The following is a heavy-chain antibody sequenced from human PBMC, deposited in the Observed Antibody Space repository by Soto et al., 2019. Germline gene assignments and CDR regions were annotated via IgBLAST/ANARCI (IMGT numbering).Heavy chain of an antibody. Sequence: GASVKVSCKAFGYTFTNYGISWVRQAPGQGLEWMGWISAYNGKTDYAQNLGARVTMTTDTSTNTAYMELRSLRSDDTAMYDCARTLPQWPMVRWGQGTLVTVSS. J-gene: IGHJ4*02. CDR3: ARTLPQWPMVR. CDR2: ISAYNGKT. V-gene: IGHV1-18*01. D-gene: IGHD6-19*01. CDR1: GYTFTNYG.